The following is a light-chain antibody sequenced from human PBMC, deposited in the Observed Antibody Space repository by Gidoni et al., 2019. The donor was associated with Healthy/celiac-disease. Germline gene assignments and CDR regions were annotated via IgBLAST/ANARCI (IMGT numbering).Light chain of an antibody. Sequence: SYELTQPPSVSVSPGQTASITCSGEKLGNKYTSWYQQRPGQSPVLVIYQDSNRPSGIPERFSGSNSGDTATLTVSGTQDMDEGHYHCQAWDSETVIFGGGTKLTVL. CDR1: KLGNKY. J-gene: IGLJ2*01. CDR2: QDS. V-gene: IGLV3-1*01. CDR3: QAWDSETVI.